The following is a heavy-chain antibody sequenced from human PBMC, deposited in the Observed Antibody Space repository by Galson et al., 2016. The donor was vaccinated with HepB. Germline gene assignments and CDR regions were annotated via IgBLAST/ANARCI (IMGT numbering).Heavy chain of an antibody. D-gene: IGHD1-1*01. J-gene: IGHJ3*02. CDR2: IAWDDDK. Sequence: PALVKPTQTLTLTCTFSGFSLSSIGMSVSWIRQPPGKALECLALIAWDDDKFYNTSLKTRLTISKDTSKNQVVLTMTNMDPVDTATYYCARLLWRDAFDIWGQGTMVTVSS. CDR3: ARLLWRDAFDI. V-gene: IGHV2-70*01. CDR1: GFSLSSIGMS.